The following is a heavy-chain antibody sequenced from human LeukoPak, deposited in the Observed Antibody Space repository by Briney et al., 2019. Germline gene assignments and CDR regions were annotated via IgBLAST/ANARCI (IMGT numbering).Heavy chain of an antibody. CDR2: ISSSGSTI. CDR1: GFTFSSYE. J-gene: IGHJ4*02. V-gene: IGHV3-48*03. D-gene: IGHD6-6*01. Sequence: PGGSLRLSRAASGFTFSSYEMNWVRQAPGKGLEWVSYISSSGSTIYYADSVKGRFTISRDNAKNSLYLQMNSLRAEDTAVYYCARDRSSSSFDYWGQGTLVTVSS. CDR3: ARDRSSSSFDY.